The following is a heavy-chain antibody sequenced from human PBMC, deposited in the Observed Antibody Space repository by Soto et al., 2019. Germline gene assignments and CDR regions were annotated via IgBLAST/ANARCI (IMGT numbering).Heavy chain of an antibody. D-gene: IGHD3-9*01. CDR3: ARIELRYFDWPYYFDY. CDR1: GGSISSYY. Sequence: SETLSLTCTVSGGSISSYYWSWIRQPPGKGLEWIGYIYYSGSTNYNPSLKSRVTISVDTSKNQFSLKLSSVTAADTAVYYCARIELRYFDWPYYFDYWGQGTLVTVSS. J-gene: IGHJ4*02. V-gene: IGHV4-59*01. CDR2: IYYSGST.